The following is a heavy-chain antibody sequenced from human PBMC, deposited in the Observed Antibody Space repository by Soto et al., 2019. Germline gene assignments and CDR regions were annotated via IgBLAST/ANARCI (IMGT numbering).Heavy chain of an antibody. D-gene: IGHD5-18*01. V-gene: IGHV1-46*03. CDR1: GYTFTNYY. Sequence: QVHLVQSGAEVKKPGASVKVSCKASGYTFTNYYIHWVRQAPGQGLEWLGIIRPSGGRTEYAQRFQGRVTMTRDTSKITVNMELTSLTSEDTTVYYCAREPNESYYFDYWGQGTLVTVSS. CDR2: IRPSGGRT. J-gene: IGHJ4*02. CDR3: AREPNESYYFDY.